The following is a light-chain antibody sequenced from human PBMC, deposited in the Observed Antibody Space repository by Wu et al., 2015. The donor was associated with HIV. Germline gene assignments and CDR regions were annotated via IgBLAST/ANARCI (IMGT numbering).Light chain of an antibody. V-gene: IGKV3-20*01. Sequence: ERSTLSCRASQXLASHLAXYQXKPGQAPRLLIYGASIRATGIPDRFSGSGPGTDFTLTISRLEAEDFAVYYCQQYVRSSWTFGQGTRVEIK. J-gene: IGKJ1*01. CDR2: GAS. CDR3: QQYVRSSWT. CDR1: QXLASH.